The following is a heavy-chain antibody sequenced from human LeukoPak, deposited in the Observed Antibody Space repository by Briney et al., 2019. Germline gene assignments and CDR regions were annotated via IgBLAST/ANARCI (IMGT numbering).Heavy chain of an antibody. J-gene: IGHJ6*03. CDR3: ARVAVAGTLLYYYMDV. Sequence: GGTLRLSCAASGFTFSSYEINWVRQAPGKGLNSISYIHNSSSSIQYADSVKGRFTISRDNAKNSLYLQMNSLRVEDTAVYYCARVAVAGTLLYYYMDVWGKGTTVTISS. V-gene: IGHV3-48*03. CDR1: GFTFSSYE. D-gene: IGHD6-19*01. CDR2: IHNSSSSI.